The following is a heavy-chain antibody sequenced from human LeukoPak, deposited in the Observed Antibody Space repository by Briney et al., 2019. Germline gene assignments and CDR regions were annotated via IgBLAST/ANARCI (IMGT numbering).Heavy chain of an antibody. CDR1: GGSISSYY. D-gene: IGHD3-3*01. Sequence: MASETLSLTCTVSGGSISSYYWSWIRQPPGKGLEWIGYIYYSGSTNYNPSLKSRVTISVDTSKNQFSLKLSSVTAADTAVYYCARTYYDFWSGYYTSWFDPWGQGTLVTVSS. J-gene: IGHJ5*02. CDR3: ARTYYDFWSGYYTSWFDP. V-gene: IGHV4-59*08. CDR2: IYYSGST.